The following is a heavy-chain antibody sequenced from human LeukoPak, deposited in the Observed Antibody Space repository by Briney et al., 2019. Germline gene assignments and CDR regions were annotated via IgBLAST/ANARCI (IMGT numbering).Heavy chain of an antibody. CDR2: IYHSGST. J-gene: IGHJ4*02. Sequence: SETLSLTCTVSGYSISSGYYWGWIRQPPGKGLEWIGSIYHSGSTYYNPSLKSRVTISVDTSKNQFSLKLSSVTAADTAVYYCARVSWGGDYYGSGSYYRDWGQGTLVTVSS. CDR3: ARVSWGGDYYGSGSYYRD. V-gene: IGHV4-38-2*02. CDR1: GYSISSGYY. D-gene: IGHD3-10*01.